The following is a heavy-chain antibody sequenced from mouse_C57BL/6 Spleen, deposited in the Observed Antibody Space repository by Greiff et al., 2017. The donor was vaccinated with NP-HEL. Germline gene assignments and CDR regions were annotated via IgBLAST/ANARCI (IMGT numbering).Heavy chain of an antibody. V-gene: IGHV5-4*01. D-gene: IGHD2-3*01. J-gene: IGHJ1*03. CDR2: ISDGGSYT. Sequence: DVKLVESGGGLVKPGGSLKLSCAASGFTFSSYAMSWVRQTPAKRLEWVATISDGGSYTYYPDNVKGRFTISRDNAKNNLYLKRSHLKSEDTAMYYCAREVYDGYRSYWYFDVWGTGTTVTVSS. CDR1: GFTFSSYA. CDR3: AREVYDGYRSYWYFDV.